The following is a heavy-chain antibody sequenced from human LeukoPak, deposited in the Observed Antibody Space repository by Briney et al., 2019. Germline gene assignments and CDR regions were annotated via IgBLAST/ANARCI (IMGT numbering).Heavy chain of an antibody. CDR3: ARDRAAAGSYYYYGMDV. CDR2: INHSGST. Sequence: SETLSLTCAVYGGSFSGYYSSWIRQPPGKGLEWIGEINHSGSTNYNPSLKSRVTISVDTSKNQFSLKLSSVTAADTAVYYCARDRAAAGSYYYYGMDVWGQGTTVTVSS. V-gene: IGHV4-34*01. CDR1: GGSFSGYY. J-gene: IGHJ6*02. D-gene: IGHD6-13*01.